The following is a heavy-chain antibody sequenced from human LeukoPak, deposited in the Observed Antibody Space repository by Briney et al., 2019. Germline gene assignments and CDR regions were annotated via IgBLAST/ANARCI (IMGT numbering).Heavy chain of an antibody. CDR3: ARGRVITFGGVIYDY. J-gene: IGHJ4*02. CDR2: IYYSGSP. Sequence: SETLSLTCTVSGGSISNNNYYWAWIRQPPGKGLECIGSIYYSGSPYYNPSLKSRVTISVDTSKNQFSLRLSSVTAADTAVYYCARGRVITFGGVIYDYWGQGTLVTVSS. V-gene: IGHV4-39*01. D-gene: IGHD3-16*02. CDR1: GGSISNNNYY.